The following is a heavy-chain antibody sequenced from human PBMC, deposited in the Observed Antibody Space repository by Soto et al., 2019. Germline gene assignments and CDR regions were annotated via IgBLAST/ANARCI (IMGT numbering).Heavy chain of an antibody. CDR1: GITFSRYG. D-gene: IGHD6-13*01. V-gene: IGHV3-33*01. J-gene: IGHJ6*02. Sequence: GGALRLSCEESGITFSRYGMQWGRPAPGKGLEWVVVIWYDGSNKYYADSVKGRFTISRDNSKNTLYLQMNSLRAEDTAVYYCARDPGIAAAGSRYYYYGMEVWGQGTTVTVSS. CDR3: ARDPGIAAAGSRYYYYGMEV. CDR2: IWYDGSNK.